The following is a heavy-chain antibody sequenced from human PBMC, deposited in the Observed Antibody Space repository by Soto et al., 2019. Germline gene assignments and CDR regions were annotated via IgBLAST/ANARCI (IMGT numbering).Heavy chain of an antibody. CDR2: IYYSGST. V-gene: IGHV4-59*08. Sequence: PLETHPLTSTVSGGTSITYYWSWIRQPTGKGLEWIGYIYYSGSTNYNPSLKSRVTISVDTSKNQFSLKLSSVTAADTAVYYCARHSPMITFGGVIVNYYFDYWGQGTLVTVSS. CDR1: GGTSITYY. J-gene: IGHJ4*02. D-gene: IGHD3-16*02. CDR3: ARHSPMITFGGVIVNYYFDY.